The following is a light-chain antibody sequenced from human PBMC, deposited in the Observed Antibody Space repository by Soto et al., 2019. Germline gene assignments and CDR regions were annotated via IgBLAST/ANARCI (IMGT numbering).Light chain of an antibody. V-gene: IGLV1-47*02. CDR3: AAWDDNLNAYV. CDR1: TSNIGTFY. J-gene: IGLJ1*01. CDR2: IDD. Sequence: HSVLTQPPSASSTPGQTVTISCSGSTSNIGTFYVYWYQHLPGTAPKLLIYIDDQRTSGVSDRFSGSKSGTSASLAISGLRSDDEADYYCAAWDDNLNAYVFGSGTKVTVL.